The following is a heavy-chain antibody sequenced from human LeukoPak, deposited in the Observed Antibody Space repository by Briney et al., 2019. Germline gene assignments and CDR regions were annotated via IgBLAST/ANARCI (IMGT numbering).Heavy chain of an antibody. D-gene: IGHD3-22*01. CDR3: VWDDGSGYFDY. J-gene: IGHJ4*02. CDR1: GFTFSSYA. V-gene: IGHV3-23*01. CDR2: ISGSGGST. Sequence: AGGSLRLSCAASGFTFSSYAMSWVRQAPGKGLEWVSAISGSGGSTYYADSVRGRFTISRDNSKNTLYLQMNSLRAEDTAVYYCVWDDGSGYFDYWGQGTLVTVSS.